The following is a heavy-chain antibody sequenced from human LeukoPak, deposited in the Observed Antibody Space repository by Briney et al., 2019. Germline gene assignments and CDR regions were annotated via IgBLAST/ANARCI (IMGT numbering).Heavy chain of an antibody. CDR2: ISYDGSNK. V-gene: IGHV3-30*04. Sequence: GGSLRLSCAASGFTFSSYAMHWVRQAPGKGLEWVAVISYDGSNKYYADSVKGRFTISRDNSKNTLYLQMNSLRAEDTAVYYCARSRGIAAARDYWGQGTLVTVSS. CDR1: GFTFSSYA. D-gene: IGHD6-13*01. CDR3: ARSRGIAAARDY. J-gene: IGHJ4*02.